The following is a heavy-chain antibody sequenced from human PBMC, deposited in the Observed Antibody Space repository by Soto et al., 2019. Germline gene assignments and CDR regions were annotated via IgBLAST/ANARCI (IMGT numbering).Heavy chain of an antibody. Sequence: ASVKVSCKASGYTFTSYYMHWVRQAPGQGLEWMGIINPSGGSTSYAQKFQGRVTMTRDTSTSTVYMELSSLRSEDTAVYYCAREREDLGSLLWFGELFVYGMDVWGQGTTVTVSS. V-gene: IGHV1-46*01. D-gene: IGHD3-10*01. CDR3: AREREDLGSLLWFGELFVYGMDV. CDR1: GYTFTSYY. J-gene: IGHJ6*02. CDR2: INPSGGST.